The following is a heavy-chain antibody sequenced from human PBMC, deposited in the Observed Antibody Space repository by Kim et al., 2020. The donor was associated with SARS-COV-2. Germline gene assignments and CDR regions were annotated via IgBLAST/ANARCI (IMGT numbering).Heavy chain of an antibody. CDR1: GFTFSSYG. CDR2: ISYDGSNK. D-gene: IGHD3-16*01. Sequence: GGSLRLSCAASGFTFSSYGMHWVRQAPGKGLEWVAVISYDGSNKYYADSVKGRFTISRDNSKNTLYLQMNSLRAEDTAVYYCAKDQRPHQNQGVFGYWGQGTLVTVSS. CDR3: AKDQRPHQNQGVFGY. V-gene: IGHV3-30*18. J-gene: IGHJ4*02.